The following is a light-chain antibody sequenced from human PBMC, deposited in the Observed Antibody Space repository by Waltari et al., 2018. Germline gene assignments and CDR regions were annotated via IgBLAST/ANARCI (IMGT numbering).Light chain of an antibody. J-gene: IGKJ4*01. Sequence: DIVMTQSPDSLAVSLGERATINCKSSQSVLYSSNNKNYLAWHQQKPGQPPKLLIYWASTRESGVPERFSSSGSGTDSTLTSSSLQAEDVAVYYCQQYYSTPTFGGGTKVEIK. CDR3: QQYYSTPT. CDR2: WAS. V-gene: IGKV4-1*01. CDR1: QSVLYSSNNKNY.